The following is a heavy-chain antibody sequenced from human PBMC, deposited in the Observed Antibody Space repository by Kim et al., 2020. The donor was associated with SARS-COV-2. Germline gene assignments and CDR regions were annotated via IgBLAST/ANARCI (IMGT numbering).Heavy chain of an antibody. CDR3: ARGGYESGPWVRNPYYDQFYGLDV. Sequence: ASVKVSCKASGYSFTSYYIHWVRQAPGQGLEWVGMINPSGGGTTSARLFKGRVTITRDTSRTTVHMELSSLKSEDTAVYYCARGGYESGPWVRNPYYDQFYGLDVWGQGTTVSVSS. D-gene: IGHD3-16*01. V-gene: IGHV1-46*01. CDR1: GYSFTSYY. CDR2: INPSGGGT. J-gene: IGHJ6*02.